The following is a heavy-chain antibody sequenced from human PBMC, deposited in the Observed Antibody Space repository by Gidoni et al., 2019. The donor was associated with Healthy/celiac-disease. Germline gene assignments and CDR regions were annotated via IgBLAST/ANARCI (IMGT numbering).Heavy chain of an antibody. CDR1: GFTFLNAW. J-gene: IGHJ3*02. CDR2: IKSKTDGGTT. Sequence: EVQLVESGGGLVRPGGSLRLSCEASGFTFLNAWMRWLRQAPGKGLEWVGRIKSKTDGGTTDYAAPVKGRFTISRDDSKNTLYLQMNSLKTEDTAVYYCTTAPVEMATDDAFDIWGQGTMVTVSS. CDR3: TTAPVEMATDDAFDI. D-gene: IGHD5-12*01. V-gene: IGHV3-15*01.